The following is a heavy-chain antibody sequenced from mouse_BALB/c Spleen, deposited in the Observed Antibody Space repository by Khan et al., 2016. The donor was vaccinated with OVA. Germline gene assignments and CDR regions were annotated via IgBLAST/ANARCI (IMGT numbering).Heavy chain of an antibody. CDR3: TLGGYGCFAY. D-gene: IGHD2-2*01. Sequence: QVQLQQSGAELVKPGASVRLSCKASGYTFTSYYIYWVKQRPGQGLEWIGEINPDTGGADYNEKFKSKATLTVDKSSNQTYLQLNRLTTEDSAVYDITLGGYGCFAYWGQGTLVTVSA. CDR2: INPDTGGA. V-gene: IGHV1-53*01. CDR1: GYTFTSYY. J-gene: IGHJ3*01.